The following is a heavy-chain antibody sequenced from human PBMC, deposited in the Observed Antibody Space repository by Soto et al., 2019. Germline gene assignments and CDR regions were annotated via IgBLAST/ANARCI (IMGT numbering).Heavy chain of an antibody. J-gene: IGHJ4*02. Sequence: QVQLVQSGAEVKKPGSSVKVSCKASGGTFSSYTISWVRQAPGQGLEWMGRIIPILGIANYAQKFQARVTITADKSTSTAYMELSSLRSEDTAVYYCASLATPDTLDYWGQGTLVTVSS. D-gene: IGHD6-13*01. CDR2: IIPILGIA. CDR1: GGTFSSYT. V-gene: IGHV1-69*02. CDR3: ASLATPDTLDY.